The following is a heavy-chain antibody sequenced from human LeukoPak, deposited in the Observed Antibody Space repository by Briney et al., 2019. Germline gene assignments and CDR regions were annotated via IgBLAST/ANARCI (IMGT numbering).Heavy chain of an antibody. D-gene: IGHD6-13*01. CDR1: GFTFSSYG. J-gene: IGHJ4*02. V-gene: IGHV3-30*02. CDR2: IRYDGSNK. Sequence: PGGSLRLSCAASGFTFSSYGMHWVRQAPGKGLEWVTFIRYDGSNKYYADSVKGRFTISRDNSKNTLYLQMNSLRAEDTAVYYCAKDDRIAAAATNDYWGQGTLVTVSS. CDR3: AKDDRIAAAATNDY.